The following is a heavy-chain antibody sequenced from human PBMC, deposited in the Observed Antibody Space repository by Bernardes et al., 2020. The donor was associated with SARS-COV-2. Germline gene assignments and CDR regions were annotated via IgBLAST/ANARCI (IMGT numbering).Heavy chain of an antibody. J-gene: IGHJ4*02. CDR2: FDYTDTT. CDR3: ARGLYFGELSLDF. D-gene: IGHD3-10*01. V-gene: IGHV4-59*01. Sequence: ETLSLTCTVSGASTPNYYWTWIRQPPGKGLEWIGHFDYTDTTTYNPSLYNPSLKSRVTISVDMSKNQFSLRLNSVTAADTAVYYCARGLYFGELSLDFWGQGSLVTVSS. CDR1: GASTPNYY.